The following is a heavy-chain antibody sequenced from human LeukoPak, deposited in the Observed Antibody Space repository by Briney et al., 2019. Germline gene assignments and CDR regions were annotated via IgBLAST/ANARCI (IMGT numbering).Heavy chain of an antibody. CDR1: GYSISSGYY. V-gene: IGHV4-38-2*02. CDR2: IYHSGST. D-gene: IGHD3-22*01. CDR3: ARIRLLYYYYYMDV. J-gene: IGHJ6*03. Sequence: PSETLSLTCTVSGYSISSGYYWGWIRQPPGKGLEWIGSIYHSGSTYYNPPLKSRVTISVDTSKNQFSLKLSSVTAADTAVYYCARIRLLYYYYYMDVWGKGTTVTVSS.